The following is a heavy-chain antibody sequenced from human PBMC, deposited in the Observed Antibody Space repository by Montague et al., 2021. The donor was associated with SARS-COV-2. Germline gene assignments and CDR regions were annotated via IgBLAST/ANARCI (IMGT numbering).Heavy chain of an antibody. CDR2: INHSGTT. D-gene: IGHD4-23*01. CDR1: GGSFSGYY. Sequence: SETLSLTCAVYGGSFSGYYWTWIRQSPGKGLEWIAEINHSGTTNYNFNPSLRSRVTISVDTSKSQFSLKLSSVTAADTGVYYCARLDPQTLTLIGLRGKSASDYWGQGTRVHVS. V-gene: IGHV4-34*01. CDR3: ARLDPQTLTLIGLRGKSASDY. J-gene: IGHJ4*02.